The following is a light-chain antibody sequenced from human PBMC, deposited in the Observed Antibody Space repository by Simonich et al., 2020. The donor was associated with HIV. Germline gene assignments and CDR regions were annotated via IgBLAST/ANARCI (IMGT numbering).Light chain of an antibody. CDR3: QQYYSTPLT. J-gene: IGKJ4*01. Sequence: DIVMTQSPDSLTVYLGERATINYKSSQSVLSSPNNQKYLTWYQQKPGQPPKLLLYWASTRESGVPDRFSGSGSGTDFTLTITSLQAEDVAVYFCQQYYSTPLTFGGGTKVEIK. CDR1: QSVLSSPNNQKY. CDR2: WAS. V-gene: IGKV4-1*01.